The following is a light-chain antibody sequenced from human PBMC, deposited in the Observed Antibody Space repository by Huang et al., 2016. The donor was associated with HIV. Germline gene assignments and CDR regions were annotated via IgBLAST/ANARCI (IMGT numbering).Light chain of an antibody. V-gene: IGKV3-15*01. CDR3: QQFNNWPPRFT. Sequence: EIVMTQSPATLSVSPGERATLSCRASQNIGDNLTWYQHKPGQAPRLLNYGGSTRATGIPPRFSGSGSGTEFTLTISGLESEDFAVYYCQQFNNWPPRFTFGPGTTVDVK. CDR2: GGS. CDR1: QNIGDN. J-gene: IGKJ3*01.